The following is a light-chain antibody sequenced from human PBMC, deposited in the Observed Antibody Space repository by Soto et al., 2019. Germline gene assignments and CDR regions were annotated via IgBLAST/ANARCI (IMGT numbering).Light chain of an antibody. CDR3: QQYNNWPLT. V-gene: IGKV3-15*01. J-gene: IGKJ4*01. Sequence: EIVMTQSPAALSVSTGERATLSFRASQSVSSYLAWYQQKPGQAPRLLIYGASTRATDIPARFSGSGSGTEFTLTISSLQSEDFALYYCQQYNNWPLTFGGGTKV. CDR1: QSVSSY. CDR2: GAS.